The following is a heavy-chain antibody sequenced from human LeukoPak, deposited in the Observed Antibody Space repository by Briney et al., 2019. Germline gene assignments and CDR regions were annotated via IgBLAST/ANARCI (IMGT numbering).Heavy chain of an antibody. V-gene: IGHV4-59*11. CDR3: AGEDYSGSYKNWFDP. J-gene: IGHJ5*02. CDR2: IYYSVST. D-gene: IGHD1-26*01. Sequence: SETLSLTSTVSGGSISSHYWSWIPQPPGKGLEWIWYIYYSVSTNYNPSLKSRVTISVDTSKNQFSLKLSSVTAADTAVYYCAGEDYSGSYKNWFDPWGQGTLVTVSS. CDR1: GGSISSHY.